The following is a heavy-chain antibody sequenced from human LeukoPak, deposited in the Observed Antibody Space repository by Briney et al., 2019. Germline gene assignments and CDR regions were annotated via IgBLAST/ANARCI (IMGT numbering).Heavy chain of an antibody. CDR1: GYTFTSYD. V-gene: IGHV1-8*01. J-gene: IGHJ5*02. CDR3: ARGEETYYYDSSGYS. Sequence: ASVKVSCKASGYTFTSYDINWVRQATGQGLEWMGWMNPNSGNTGYAQKFQGRVTMTRNTSISTAYMELSSLRSEDTAVYYCARGEETYYYDSSGYSWGQGTLVTVSS. D-gene: IGHD3-22*01. CDR2: MNPNSGNT.